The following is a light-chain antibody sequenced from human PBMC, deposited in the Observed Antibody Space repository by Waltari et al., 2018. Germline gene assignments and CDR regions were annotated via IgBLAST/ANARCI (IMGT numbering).Light chain of an antibody. J-gene: IGLJ2*01. V-gene: IGLV3-1*01. CDR1: KIETKN. CDR2: QDT. CDR3: QAWDSSAVI. Sequence: SYELTQAPSVSVSPGQTASITCSGAKIETKNVYCYQQKSGQPPVLVIHQDTKRPSGIPERFSGSNSGSAATLTITGTQAVDEADYYCQAWDSSAVIFGGGTKLTVL.